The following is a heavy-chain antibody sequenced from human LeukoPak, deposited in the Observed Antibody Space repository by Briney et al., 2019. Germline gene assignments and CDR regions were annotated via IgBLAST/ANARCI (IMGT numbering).Heavy chain of an antibody. CDR3: ARGFGSIAAAGRRAADY. CDR1: GGSISSYY. D-gene: IGHD6-13*01. J-gene: IGHJ4*02. Sequence: SETLSLTCTVSGGSISSYYWSWTRQPPGKGLEWIGYIYYSGSTNYNPSLKSRVTISVDTSKNQFSLKLSSVTAADTAVYYCARGFGSIAAAGRRAADYWGQGTLVTVSS. CDR2: IYYSGST. V-gene: IGHV4-59*08.